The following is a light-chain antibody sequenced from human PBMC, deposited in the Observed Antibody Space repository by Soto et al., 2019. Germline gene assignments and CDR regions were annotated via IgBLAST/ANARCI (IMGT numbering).Light chain of an antibody. J-gene: IGKJ5*01. CDR3: MQGTHWPIT. CDR2: KAS. Sequence: DIQMTQSPSTLPASVGDRVTITCRASQSISNWLAWYQQKPGKAPKLLIYKASTLKSGVPARFSGSGSGTDFALKISRVEAEDVGVYYCMQGTHWPITFGQGTRLETK. CDR1: QSISNW. V-gene: IGKV1-5*03.